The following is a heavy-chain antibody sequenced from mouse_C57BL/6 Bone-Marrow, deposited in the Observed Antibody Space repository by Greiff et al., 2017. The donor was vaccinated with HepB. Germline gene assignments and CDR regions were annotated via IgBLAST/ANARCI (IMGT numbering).Heavy chain of an antibody. Sequence: DVHLVESGGGLVKPGGSLKLSCAASGFTFSSYAMSWVRQTPEKRLEWVATISDGGSYTYYPDNVKGRFTISRDNAKNNLYLQMSHLKSEDTAMYYCARVYYYWYFDVWGTGTTVTVSS. D-gene: IGHD1-1*01. J-gene: IGHJ1*03. CDR3: ARVYYYWYFDV. CDR2: ISDGGSYT. V-gene: IGHV5-4*01. CDR1: GFTFSSYA.